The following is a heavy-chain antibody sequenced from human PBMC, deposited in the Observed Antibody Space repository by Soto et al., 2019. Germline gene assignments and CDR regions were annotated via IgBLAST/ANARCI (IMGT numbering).Heavy chain of an antibody. CDR1: GFTFSTYG. D-gene: IGHD3-22*01. CDR3: ARGSDYYDSSGYYSPFDY. V-gene: IGHV3-33*01. CDR2: IWYDASNK. J-gene: IGHJ4*02. Sequence: GGSLRLSCAASGFTFSTYGMHWVRQAPGKGLEWVAVIWYDASNKYYADSVKGRFTISRDNSKNTLYLHMNSLRAEDTAVYYCARGSDYYDSSGYYSPFDYWGQGTLVTVSS.